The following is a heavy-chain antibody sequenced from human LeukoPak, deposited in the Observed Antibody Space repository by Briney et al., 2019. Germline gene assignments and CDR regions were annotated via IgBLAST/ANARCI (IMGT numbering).Heavy chain of an antibody. Sequence: GRSLRLSCTASGFTFGDYAMSWVRQAPGKGLEWVGFIRSKAYGGTTEYAASVKGRFTISRDDSKSIAYLQMNSLRAEDTAVYYCAKSSILTGYPLDYWGQGTLVTVSS. CDR2: IRSKAYGGTT. D-gene: IGHD3-9*01. V-gene: IGHV3-49*04. J-gene: IGHJ4*02. CDR1: GFTFGDYA. CDR3: AKSSILTGYPLDY.